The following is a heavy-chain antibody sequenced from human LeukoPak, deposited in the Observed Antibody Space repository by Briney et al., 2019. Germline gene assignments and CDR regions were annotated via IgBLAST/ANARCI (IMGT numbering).Heavy chain of an antibody. J-gene: IGHJ4*02. V-gene: IGHV1-8*01. CDR1: GYTFTSYD. D-gene: IGHD5-18*01. CDR2: MNPNSGNT. CDR3: ARARRVQLWLLSVGKSGSFDY. Sequence: ASVKVSCKASGYTFTSYDINWVRQATGKGLEWMEWMNPNSGNTGYAQKFQGRVTMTRNPSISTAYMELSSLRSEDTAVYYCARARRVQLWLLSVGKSGSFDYWGQGTLVTVSS.